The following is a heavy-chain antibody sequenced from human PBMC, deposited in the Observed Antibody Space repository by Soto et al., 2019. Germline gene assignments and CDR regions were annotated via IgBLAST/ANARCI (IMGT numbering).Heavy chain of an antibody. V-gene: IGHV4-59*01. CDR1: GGSMSRYY. Sequence: PSETLSLTCTVSGGSMSRYYWSWFRQPPGKGLEWIGYIYYSGHTNHNPSLKSRVTISVDTSKNQFSLKLSSVTAADTAVYYCARGIATIEMLVWGQGPTVTV. D-gene: IGHD2-15*01. CDR3: ARGIATIEMLV. CDR2: IYYSGHT. J-gene: IGHJ6*02.